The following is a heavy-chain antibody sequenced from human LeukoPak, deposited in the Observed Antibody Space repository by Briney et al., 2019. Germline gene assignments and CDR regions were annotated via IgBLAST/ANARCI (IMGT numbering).Heavy chain of an antibody. J-gene: IGHJ4*02. CDR2: IRYDGSNK. Sequence: GGSLRLSCAASGFTFSSYGMHWVRQAPGKGLEWVAFIRYDGSNKYYADSVKGRFTISRDNSKNTLYLQMNSLRAEDTAVYYCAKDWDSYCSSTSCYDRLDYWGQGTLVTVSS. CDR1: GFTFSSYG. CDR3: AKDWDSYCSSTSCYDRLDY. V-gene: IGHV3-30*02. D-gene: IGHD2-2*01.